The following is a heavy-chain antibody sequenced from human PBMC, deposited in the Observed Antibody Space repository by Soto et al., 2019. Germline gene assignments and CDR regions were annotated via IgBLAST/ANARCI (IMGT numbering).Heavy chain of an antibody. CDR2: MKPNSGNT. CDR1: GYSFTSYD. Sequence: ASVNVSCKASGYSFTSYDINWVRRATGQGLERMGWMKPNSGNTGYAQKFQGRVTMTRNTSISTAYMELSSLRSEDTAVYYCVRGLLITFGGVIPHKKDVRGQRSSVTVSS. J-gene: IGHJ6*01. CDR3: VRGLLITFGGVIPHKKDV. D-gene: IGHD3-16*02. V-gene: IGHV1-8*01.